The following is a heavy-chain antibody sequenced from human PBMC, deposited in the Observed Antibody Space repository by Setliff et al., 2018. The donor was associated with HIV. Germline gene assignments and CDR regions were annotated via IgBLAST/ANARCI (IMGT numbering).Heavy chain of an antibody. D-gene: IGHD3-22*01. CDR2: MNPNSGNT. V-gene: IGHV1-8*02. CDR1: GYTFTSYD. Sequence: ASVKVSCKASGYTFTSYDINWVRQATGQGLEWMGWMNPNSGNTGYAQKFQGRVTMTGNNSISKAYMELSSLRSEDTAVYYSPFGRGVYYSVGAVAIWGQGTLVTVSS. CDR3: PFGRGVYYSVGAVAI. J-gene: IGHJ3*02.